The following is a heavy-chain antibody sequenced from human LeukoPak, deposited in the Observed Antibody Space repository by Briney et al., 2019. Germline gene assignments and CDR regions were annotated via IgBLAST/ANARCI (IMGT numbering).Heavy chain of an antibody. CDR1: GCTFSSYA. Sequence: GASVKVSCTASGCTFSSYAISWVRQAPGQGLEWMGGIIPIFGTANYAQKFQGRVTITADKSTSTAYMELSSLRSEDTAVYYCARDRGWRSGYYFDYWGQGTLVTVSS. V-gene: IGHV1-69*06. D-gene: IGHD3-10*01. CDR2: IIPIFGTA. J-gene: IGHJ4*02. CDR3: ARDRGWRSGYYFDY.